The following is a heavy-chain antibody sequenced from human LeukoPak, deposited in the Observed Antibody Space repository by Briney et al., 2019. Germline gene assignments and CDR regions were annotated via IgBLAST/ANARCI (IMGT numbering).Heavy chain of an antibody. CDR2: VSSSSSYI. J-gene: IGHJ6*03. D-gene: IGHD3-10*01. Sequence: PGGSLRLSCSASGFTFSSYSMNWVRQAPGKGLEWVSSVSSSSSYIYYADSVKGRFTISRDNAKNSLYLQMNSLRAEDTAVYYYARDRDYGSGSYYNGYYMDVWGKGTTVTVSS. CDR3: ARDRDYGSGSYYNGYYMDV. V-gene: IGHV3-21*01. CDR1: GFTFSSYS.